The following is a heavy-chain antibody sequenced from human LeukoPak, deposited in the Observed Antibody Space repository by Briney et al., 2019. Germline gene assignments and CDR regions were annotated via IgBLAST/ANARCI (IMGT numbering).Heavy chain of an antibody. V-gene: IGHV3-48*01. D-gene: IGHD5-12*01. CDR2: ITPTGNTF. Sequence: PGGSLRLSCEGSGFTFRTYSLTWVRQVPGKGLEWISYITPTGNTFYYADSVKGRFTISRDNAKNSLFLQMNSLRVEDTAVYYCARSLSGYEPLCDYWSQGTQVTVSS. CDR3: ARSLSGYEPLCDY. CDR1: GFTFRTYS. J-gene: IGHJ4*02.